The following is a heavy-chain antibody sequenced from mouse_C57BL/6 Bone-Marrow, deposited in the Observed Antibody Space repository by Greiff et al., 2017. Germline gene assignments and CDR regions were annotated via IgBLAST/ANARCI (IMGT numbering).Heavy chain of an antibody. CDR2: IYPRSGNT. V-gene: IGHV1-81*01. J-gene: IGHJ2*01. D-gene: IGHD5-1*01. Sequence: QVQLQQSEAELARPGASVKLSCKASGYTFTSYGISWVKQRTGQGLEWIGEIYPRSGNTYYNEKFKGKATLTPDKSSSTAYMELRSLTSEDSAVYFCATYLDYFDYWGQGTTLTVSS. CDR3: ATYLDYFDY. CDR1: GYTFTSYG.